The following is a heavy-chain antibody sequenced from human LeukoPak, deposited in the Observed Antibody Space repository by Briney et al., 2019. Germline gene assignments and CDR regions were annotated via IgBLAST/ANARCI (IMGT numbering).Heavy chain of an antibody. D-gene: IGHD6-19*01. J-gene: IGHJ6*03. CDR3: ARCGSGPRHYYYYYMDV. CDR1: GGSISSYY. Sequence: PSETLSLTCTVSGGSISSYYWSWVRQPPGKGLEWIGYIYYSGSTNYNPSLKSRVTISVDTSKNQFSLKLSSVTAADTAVYYCARCGSGPRHYYYYYMDVWGKGTTDTVSS. CDR2: IYYSGST. V-gene: IGHV4-59*01.